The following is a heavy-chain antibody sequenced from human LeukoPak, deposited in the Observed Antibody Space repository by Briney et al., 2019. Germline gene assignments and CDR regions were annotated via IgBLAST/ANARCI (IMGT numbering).Heavy chain of an antibody. Sequence: SGGSLRLSCAASGFTFSSYAMHWVRQAPGKGLEWVAVISYDGSNKYYADSVKGRFTISRDNSKNTLYLQMNSLRAEDTAVYYCARGDYDYVWGSYRNFDYWGQGTLVTVSS. CDR3: ARGDYDYVWGSYRNFDY. D-gene: IGHD3-16*02. CDR2: ISYDGSNK. V-gene: IGHV3-30-3*01. CDR1: GFTFSSYA. J-gene: IGHJ4*02.